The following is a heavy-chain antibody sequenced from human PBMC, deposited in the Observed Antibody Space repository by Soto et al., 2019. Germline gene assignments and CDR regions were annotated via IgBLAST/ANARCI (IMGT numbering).Heavy chain of an antibody. CDR2: INHSGST. Sequence: SETLSLTCAVYGGSFSGYYWSWIRQPPGKGLEWIGEINHSGSTNCNPSLKSRVTISVDTSKNQLSLKLSSVTAADTAVYYCASETLVGATTLVDYWGQGTLVTVS. J-gene: IGHJ4*02. CDR1: GGSFSGYY. CDR3: ASETLVGATTLVDY. V-gene: IGHV4-34*01. D-gene: IGHD1-26*01.